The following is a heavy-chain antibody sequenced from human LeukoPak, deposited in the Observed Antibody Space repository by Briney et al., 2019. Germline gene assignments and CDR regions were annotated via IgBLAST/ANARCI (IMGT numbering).Heavy chain of an antibody. J-gene: IGHJ4*02. D-gene: IGHD3-16*02. CDR1: GFTLSSYE. V-gene: IGHV3-48*03. CDR2: ISGSGRTI. Sequence: GGSLRLSCAASGFTLSSYEMNWVRQAPGKELEWVSYISGSGRTIFYADSVKGRFTISRDNAKNSLYLQMNSLRAEDTAVYYCARLYWGSYRFLDYWGQGTLVTVSS. CDR3: ARLYWGSYRFLDY.